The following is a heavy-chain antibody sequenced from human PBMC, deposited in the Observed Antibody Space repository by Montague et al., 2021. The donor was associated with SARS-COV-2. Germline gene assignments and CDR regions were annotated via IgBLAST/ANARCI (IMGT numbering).Heavy chain of an antibody. D-gene: IGHD2-2*01. CDR3: ARQGLGYCSSTSCQKACDI. CDR1: GGSISSYY. V-gene: IGHV4-59*08. J-gene: IGHJ3*02. CDR2: IYYSGST. Sequence: SETLSLTCTVSGGSISSYYWSWIRQPPGKGLEWIGYIYYSGSTNYNPSLKSRVTISVDTSKNQFSLKLSSVTAADTAVYYCARQGLGYCSSTSCQKACDIWGQGTMVTVSS.